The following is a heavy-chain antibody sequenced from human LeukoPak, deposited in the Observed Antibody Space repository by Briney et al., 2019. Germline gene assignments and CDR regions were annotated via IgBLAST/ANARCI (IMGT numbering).Heavy chain of an antibody. Sequence: GGSLRLSCAASGFTFDDYAMHWVRQAPGKGLEWVSGISWNSGSIGYADSVKGRFTISRGNAKNSLYLQVNSLRAEDTALYYCAKATFDYWGQGTLVTVSS. CDR1: GFTFDDYA. CDR3: AKATFDY. CDR2: ISWNSGSI. J-gene: IGHJ4*02. V-gene: IGHV3-9*01.